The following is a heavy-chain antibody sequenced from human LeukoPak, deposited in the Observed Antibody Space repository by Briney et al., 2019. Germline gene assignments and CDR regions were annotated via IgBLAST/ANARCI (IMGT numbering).Heavy chain of an antibody. CDR2: INPNSGGT. V-gene: IGHV1-2*02. D-gene: IGHD5-18*01. CDR1: GYTFTGYY. CDR3: ARVGYSYGSKYFQH. J-gene: IGHJ1*01. Sequence: ASVKVSCKASGYTFTGYYMHWVRQAPGQGLEWMGWINPNSGGTNYAKKFQGRVTMTRDTSISTAYMELSRLRSDDTAVYYCARVGYSYGSKYFQHWGQGTLITVSS.